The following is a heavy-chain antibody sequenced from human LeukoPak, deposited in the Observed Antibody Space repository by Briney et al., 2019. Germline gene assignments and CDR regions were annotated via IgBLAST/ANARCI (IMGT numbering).Heavy chain of an antibody. CDR2: IFYSGTT. V-gene: IGHV4-59*01. CDR1: GGSISSSY. D-gene: IGHD2-2*01. J-gene: IGHJ4*02. Sequence: PSETLSLTCTVSGGSISSSYWSWIRQPPGRRLEWIGYIFYSGTTTYNPPLESRVTISFDTSKNQFSLKLSSVTAADTAVYYCARIQSSASPFDYWGQGTLVTVSS. CDR3: ARIQSSASPFDY.